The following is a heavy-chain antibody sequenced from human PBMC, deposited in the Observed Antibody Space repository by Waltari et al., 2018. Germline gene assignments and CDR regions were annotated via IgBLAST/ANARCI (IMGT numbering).Heavy chain of an antibody. CDR2: IKSRSDGGTG. CDR3: ATNHLVRGSHWSYGMDV. V-gene: IGHV3-15*01. Sequence: VQLVESGGGSVQPGGSLGLSCTASGSHSNDPWMSRVRQAAGKGLEWVGHIKSRSDGGTGEYAAPVKGRFAISRDDSKNTVWLQMDSLKTEDTAVYYCATNHLVRGSHWSYGMDVWGQGTTVTVSS. CDR1: GSHSNDPW. J-gene: IGHJ6*02. D-gene: IGHD3-10*01.